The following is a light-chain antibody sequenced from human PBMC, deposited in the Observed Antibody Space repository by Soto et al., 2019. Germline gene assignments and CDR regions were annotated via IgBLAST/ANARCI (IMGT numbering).Light chain of an antibody. J-gene: IGLJ1*01. V-gene: IGLV1-40*01. CDR2: DDN. Sequence: QSVLTQPPSVSGAPGQRVTISGTGSSSNIGAGYDLHWYRQLPGTAPKLLIYDDNNRPSGVPDRFSGSKSGTSASLAISGLQAEDEADYYCQSYDSSLSGYVFGTGTKVTVL. CDR1: SSNIGAGYD. CDR3: QSYDSSLSGYV.